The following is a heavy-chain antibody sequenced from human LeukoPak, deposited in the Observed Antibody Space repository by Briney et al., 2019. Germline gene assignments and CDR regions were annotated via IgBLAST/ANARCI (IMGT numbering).Heavy chain of an antibody. V-gene: IGHV3-74*01. J-gene: IGHJ4*02. CDR2: INPDGTTT. D-gene: IGHD6-19*01. CDR3: ARVSIGWYSFDY. CDR1: ESTFDHA. Sequence: GGSLRLSCTASESTFDHAMHWVRQAPGKGLVWVSRINPDGTTTSYADSVKGRFTISRDNAKDTVYLQMNSLRAEDTAVYYCARVSIGWYSFDYWGQGTLVTVSS.